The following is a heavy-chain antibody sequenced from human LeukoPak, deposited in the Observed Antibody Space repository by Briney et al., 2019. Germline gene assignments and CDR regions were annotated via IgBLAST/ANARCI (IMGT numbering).Heavy chain of an antibody. Sequence: SETLSLTCTVSGGSISSSSYYWGWIRQPPGKGLEWIGSIYYSGSTYYNPSLKSRVTISVDTSKNQFSLKLSSVTAADTAVYYCARGGEDIVVVPAAIGTDRVWFDPWGQGTLVTVSS. D-gene: IGHD2-2*01. J-gene: IGHJ5*02. CDR2: IYYSGST. CDR1: GGSISSSSYY. CDR3: ARGGEDIVVVPAAIGTDRVWFDP. V-gene: IGHV4-39*07.